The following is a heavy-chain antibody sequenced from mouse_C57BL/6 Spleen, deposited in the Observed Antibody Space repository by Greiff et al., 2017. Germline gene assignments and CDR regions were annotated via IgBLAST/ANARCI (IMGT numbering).Heavy chain of an antibody. CDR1: GFTFSSYA. CDR2: ISSGGDYI. CDR3: TRDQGSSFYYFDY. V-gene: IGHV5-9-1*02. Sequence: EVKLMESGEGLVKPGGSLKLSCAASGFTFSSYAMSWVRQTPEKRLEWVAYISSGGDYIYYADTVKGRFTISRDNARNTLYLQMSSLKSEDTAMYYCTRDQGSSFYYFDYWGQGTTLTVSS. D-gene: IGHD1-1*01. J-gene: IGHJ2*01.